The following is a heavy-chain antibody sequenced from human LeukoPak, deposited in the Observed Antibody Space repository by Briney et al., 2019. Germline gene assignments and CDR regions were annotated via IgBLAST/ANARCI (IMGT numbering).Heavy chain of an antibody. J-gene: IGHJ4*02. CDR3: ARRWLHRKGFDY. D-gene: IGHD5-24*01. V-gene: IGHV4-34*01. CDR2: INHSGST. Sequence: PSETLSLTCAVYGGSFSGYYRSWIRQPPGKGPEWIGEINHSGSTNYNPSLKSRVTISVDTSKNQFSLKLSSVAAADTAVYYCARRWLHRKGFDYWGQGTLVTVSS. CDR1: GGSFSGYY.